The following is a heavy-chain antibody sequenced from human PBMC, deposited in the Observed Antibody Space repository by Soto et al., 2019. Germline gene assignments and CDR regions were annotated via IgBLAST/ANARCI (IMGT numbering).Heavy chain of an antibody. J-gene: IGHJ4*02. D-gene: IGHD6-19*01. Sequence: EVQLLESGGGLVQPGGSLRLSCAASGFTFSSYGMSWVRQAPGKGLEWVSAISGSGGSTYNADSVKGRFTISRDNSKNALYLQMNSLRAEDTAVYYCASHSGWGPDYWGQGTLVTVSS. V-gene: IGHV3-23*01. CDR1: GFTFSSYG. CDR3: ASHSGWGPDY. CDR2: ISGSGGST.